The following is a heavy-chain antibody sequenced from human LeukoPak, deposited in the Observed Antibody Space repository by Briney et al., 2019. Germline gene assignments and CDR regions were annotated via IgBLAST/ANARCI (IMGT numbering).Heavy chain of an antibody. D-gene: IGHD3-16*01. Sequence: GGSLRLSCAASGFTFSSYEMNWVRQAPGKGLGWVSYISSSGSTTYYADALKGRFTISRDNAKNSLYLQMTSLRAEDTAGYYCARVVWGQLTYYFDYWGQGTLVTVSS. CDR3: ARVVWGQLTYYFDY. V-gene: IGHV3-48*03. CDR2: ISSSGSTT. J-gene: IGHJ4*02. CDR1: GFTFSSYE.